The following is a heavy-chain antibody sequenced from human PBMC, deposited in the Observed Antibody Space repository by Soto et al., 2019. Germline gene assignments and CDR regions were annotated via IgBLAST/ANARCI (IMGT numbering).Heavy chain of an antibody. D-gene: IGHD2-15*01. Sequence: ASVKVSCKVSGYTLTELSMHWVRQAPGKGLEWMGGFDPEDGETIYAQKFQGRVTMTEDTSTDTAYMELSSLRSEDTAVYYCATGVVVVAATGYSYFDYWGQGTLVTVS. CDR1: GYTLTELS. CDR2: FDPEDGET. CDR3: ATGVVVVAATGYSYFDY. J-gene: IGHJ4*02. V-gene: IGHV1-24*01.